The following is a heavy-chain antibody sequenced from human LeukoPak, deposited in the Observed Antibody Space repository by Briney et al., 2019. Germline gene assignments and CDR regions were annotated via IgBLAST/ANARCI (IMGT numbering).Heavy chain of an antibody. D-gene: IGHD2-21*01. CDR2: INHSGST. Sequence: PSETLSLTCAVYGGSFSGYYWSWIRQPPGKGLEWIGEINHSGSTNYNPSLKSRVTISVDTSKNQFSLKLSSVTAADTAVYNCARGGDCLDYWGQGTLVTVSS. CDR1: GGSFSGYY. J-gene: IGHJ4*02. CDR3: ARGGDCLDY. V-gene: IGHV4-34*01.